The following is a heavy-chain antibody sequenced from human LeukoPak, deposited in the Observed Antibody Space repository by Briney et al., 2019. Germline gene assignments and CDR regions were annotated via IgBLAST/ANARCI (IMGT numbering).Heavy chain of an antibody. CDR1: GYTFTGYY. Sequence: ASVKVSCKASGYTFTGYYMHWVRQAPGQGLEWMGWINPNSGGTNYAQKFQGRVTMTRDTSISTAYMELSRLRSDDTAVYYCAGNVLLWFGEPRGGFDPWGQGTLVTVSS. D-gene: IGHD3-10*01. CDR2: INPNSGGT. CDR3: AGNVLLWFGEPRGGFDP. J-gene: IGHJ5*02. V-gene: IGHV1-2*02.